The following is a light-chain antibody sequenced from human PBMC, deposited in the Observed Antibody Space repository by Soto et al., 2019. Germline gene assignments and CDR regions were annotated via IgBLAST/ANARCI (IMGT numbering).Light chain of an antibody. CDR1: SSNIGAGYD. V-gene: IGLV1-51*01. CDR3: AAWDSSLSAGV. CDR2: DIN. J-gene: IGLJ1*01. Sequence: QSVLTQPPSVSGAPGQRATISCTGSSSNIGAGYDVHWYQQFPGTAPKLLIYDINKRPAGIPDRFSGSKSGTSATLDITGLQTGDEADYYCAAWDSSLSAGVFGTGTKVTVL.